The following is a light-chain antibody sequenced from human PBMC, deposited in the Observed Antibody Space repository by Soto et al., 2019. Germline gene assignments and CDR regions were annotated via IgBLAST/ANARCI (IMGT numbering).Light chain of an antibody. CDR2: KAS. V-gene: IGKV1-5*03. CDR3: QHYDAYSTWT. J-gene: IGKJ1*01. CDR1: QTIRGY. Sequence: DIQMTQSPSTLSAPVGDRVTITCRASQTIRGYLAWYQQKPGKAPKLLIYKASTLESGVPSRFSGSGSGSEFTLTISSLQPDDFATYYCQHYDAYSTWTFGQGTKVDIK.